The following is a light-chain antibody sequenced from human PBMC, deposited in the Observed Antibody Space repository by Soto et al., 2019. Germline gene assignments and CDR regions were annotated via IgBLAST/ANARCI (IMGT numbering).Light chain of an antibody. CDR3: QHADSFPLIT. CDR1: EDISTW. V-gene: IGKV1-12*01. CDR2: AAS. Sequence: DIQMTQSPSSVSASVGDRVTITCRSREDISTWLAWYQQKPGKAPKLLSYAASSLQSGVPSRFSGSGSGTDFTLTISSLQSEDFATYYFQHADSFPLITFGQGTRLEIK. J-gene: IGKJ5*01.